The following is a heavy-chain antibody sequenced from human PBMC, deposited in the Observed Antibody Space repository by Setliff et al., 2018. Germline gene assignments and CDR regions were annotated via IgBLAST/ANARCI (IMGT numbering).Heavy chain of an antibody. V-gene: IGHV4-59*01. CDR1: GDFIRDYY. CDR2: IYYRGTT. J-gene: IGHJ5*02. Sequence: LSLTCTVSGDFIRDYYWNWIRQSPGKGLEWIGYIYYRGTTNYNSSLKSRVTISIDMSKNQFSLKLSSATAADTAVYFCAAVGIDAGGGWFDPWGHGIPVTVS. D-gene: IGHD1-26*01. CDR3: AAVGIDAGGGWFDP.